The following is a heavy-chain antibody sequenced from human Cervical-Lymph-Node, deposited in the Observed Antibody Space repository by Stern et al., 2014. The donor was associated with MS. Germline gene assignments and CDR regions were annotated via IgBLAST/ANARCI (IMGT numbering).Heavy chain of an antibody. CDR2: INPNSGGT. Sequence: VQLVESWAEAKAPGASMKVSCRASGYIFTDYYLHWGRQAPGQGLEWLGWINPNSGGTNYAQNFQGRVTMTRDTSISTAYMELRWLGYADTAVYYCARGSGTAYDLRGDYWGQGTLVTVSS. J-gene: IGHJ4*01. D-gene: IGHD3-3*01. V-gene: IGHV1-2*02. CDR3: ARGSGTAYDLRGDY. CDR1: GYIFTDYY.